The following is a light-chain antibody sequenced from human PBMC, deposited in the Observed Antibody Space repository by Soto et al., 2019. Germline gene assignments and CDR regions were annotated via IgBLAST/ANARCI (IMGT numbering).Light chain of an antibody. V-gene: IGKV1-9*01. CDR1: QGISSY. CDR2: AAS. Sequence: DIQLTQSPSFLSASVGDRVTITCRASQGISSYLAWYQQKPGKAPKLLIYAASTLQSGVPLRFSGSGSGTDFTLTINSLQPEDFATYYCQQRSNWPLTFGGGTKVDIK. CDR3: QQRSNWPLT. J-gene: IGKJ4*01.